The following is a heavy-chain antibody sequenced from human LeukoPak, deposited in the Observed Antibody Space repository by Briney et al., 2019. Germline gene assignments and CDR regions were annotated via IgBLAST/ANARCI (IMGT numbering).Heavy chain of an antibody. Sequence: GASVKVSCKASGYTFTSYDINWVRQATGQGLEWMGWMNPNSGNTGYAQKFQGRVTMTRNTSISTAYMELSSLRSEDTAVYYCARVGYSSSWYVDYYYYGMDVWGQGTTVTVSS. V-gene: IGHV1-8*01. CDR3: ARVGYSSSWYVDYYYYGMDV. CDR1: GYTFTSYD. D-gene: IGHD6-13*01. CDR2: MNPNSGNT. J-gene: IGHJ6*02.